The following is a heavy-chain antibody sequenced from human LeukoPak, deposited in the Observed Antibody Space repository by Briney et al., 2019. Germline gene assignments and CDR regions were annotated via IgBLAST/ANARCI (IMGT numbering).Heavy chain of an antibody. CDR3: ARDHWDPINWFDP. D-gene: IGHD7-27*01. Sequence: PGGSLRLSCAASGFIFSSYAMSWVRQAPGKGLEWVSAISRSGENTYYIDSVKGRFSISRDNAKNSLYLQMNSLRAEDTAIYYCARDHWDPINWFDPWGQGTLVTVSS. J-gene: IGHJ5*02. CDR2: ISRSGENT. CDR1: GFIFSSYA. V-gene: IGHV3-23*01.